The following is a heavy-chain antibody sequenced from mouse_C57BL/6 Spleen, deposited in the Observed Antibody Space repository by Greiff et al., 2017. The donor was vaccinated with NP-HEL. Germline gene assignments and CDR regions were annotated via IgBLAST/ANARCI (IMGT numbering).Heavy chain of an antibody. J-gene: IGHJ2*01. CDR3: ARLYYGSSSPFDY. CDR1: GYAFTNHL. CDR2: INPGSGGT. Sequence: VQLQQSGAELVRPGTSVKVSCKASGYAFTNHLIEWVKQRPGQGLEWIGVINPGSGGTNYNEKFKGKATLTADKSSSTAYMQLSSLTSEDSAVYFCARLYYGSSSPFDYWGQGTTLTVSS. V-gene: IGHV1-54*01. D-gene: IGHD1-1*01.